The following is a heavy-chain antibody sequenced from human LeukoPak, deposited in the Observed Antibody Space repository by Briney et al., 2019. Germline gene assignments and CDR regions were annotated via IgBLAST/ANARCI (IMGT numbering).Heavy chain of an antibody. CDR3: ARVSCSSTSCYPYYYYGMDV. D-gene: IGHD2-2*01. Sequence: SETLSLTCTVSGGSISSSSYYWSWIRQPPGKGLEWIGYIYYSGSTNYNPSLKSRVTISVDTSKNQFSLKLSSVTAADTAVYYCARVSCSSTSCYPYYYYGMDVWGQGTTVTVSS. CDR2: IYYSGST. CDR1: GGSISSSSYY. J-gene: IGHJ6*02. V-gene: IGHV4-61*01.